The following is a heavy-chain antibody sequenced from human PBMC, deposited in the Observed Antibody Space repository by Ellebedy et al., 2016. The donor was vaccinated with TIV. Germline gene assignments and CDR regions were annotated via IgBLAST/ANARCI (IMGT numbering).Heavy chain of an antibody. CDR3: ARSPGYCTNGVCYDY. CDR1: GYSFTSYW. Sequence: PGGSLRLSCKGSGYSFTSYWIGWVRQMPGKGLEWMGIIYPGDSDTRYSPSFQGQVTISVDKSISTAYLQWGSLKASDTAMIYCARSPGYCTNGVCYDYWGLGTLVTVSS. CDR2: IYPGDSDT. D-gene: IGHD2-8*01. V-gene: IGHV5-51*01. J-gene: IGHJ4*02.